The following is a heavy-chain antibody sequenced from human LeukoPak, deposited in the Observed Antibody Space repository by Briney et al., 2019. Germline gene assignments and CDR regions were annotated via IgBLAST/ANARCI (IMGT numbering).Heavy chain of an antibody. CDR2: ISAYNGNT. D-gene: IGHD4-17*01. CDR3: ASKIDYGDVDY. CDR1: GYTFTSYG. V-gene: IGHV1-8*02. Sequence: WASVTVSCKASGYTFTSYGISWVRQAPGQGLEWMGWISAYNGNTGYAQKFQGRVTMTRNTSISTAYMELSSLRSEDTAVYYCASKIDYGDVDYWGQGTLVTVSS. J-gene: IGHJ4*02.